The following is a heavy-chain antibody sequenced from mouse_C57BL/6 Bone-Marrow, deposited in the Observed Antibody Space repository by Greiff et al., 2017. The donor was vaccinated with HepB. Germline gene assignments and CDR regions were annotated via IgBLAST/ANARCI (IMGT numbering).Heavy chain of an antibody. V-gene: IGHV5-9*01. CDR2: ISGGGGNT. Sequence: EVQVVESGGGLVKPGGSLKLSCAASGFTFSSYTMSWVRQTPEKRLEWVATISGGGGNTYYPDSVKGRFTFSRDNATNTLYLQMSSLRSEDTALYYCARQNWYFDVWGKGTTVTVSS. J-gene: IGHJ1*03. CDR1: GFTFSSYT. CDR3: ARQNWYFDV.